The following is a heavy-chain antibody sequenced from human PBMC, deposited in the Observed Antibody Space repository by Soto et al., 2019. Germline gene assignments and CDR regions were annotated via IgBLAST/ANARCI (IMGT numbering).Heavy chain of an antibody. Sequence: GGSLRLSCAASGFAFNNYWMSWVRQAPGKGPEWVASIKYDGSEKYYVDSVKGRFTVSRDNAKNSLSMHLNSLRADDTAVYYCVRDVGPITIFGEALSGYFDSWGQGTLVTVSS. J-gene: IGHJ4*02. CDR3: VRDVGPITIFGEALSGYFDS. CDR2: IKYDGSEK. CDR1: GFAFNNYW. V-gene: IGHV3-7*03. D-gene: IGHD3-3*01.